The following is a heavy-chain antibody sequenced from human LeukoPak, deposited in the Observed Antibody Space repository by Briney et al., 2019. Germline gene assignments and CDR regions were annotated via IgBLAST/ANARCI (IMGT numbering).Heavy chain of an antibody. J-gene: IGHJ4*02. V-gene: IGHV7-4-1*02. CDR2: INTNTGNP. CDR3: ARTRAPYYYASGSPDF. Sequence: ASVKVSCKASGYTFTSYAMNWVRQAPGQGLEWMGWINTNTGNPTYAQGFTGRFVFSLDTSVSTAYLQITSLKAEDTAVYYCARTRAPYYYASGSPDFWGQGTLVTVSS. CDR1: GYTFTSYA. D-gene: IGHD3-10*01.